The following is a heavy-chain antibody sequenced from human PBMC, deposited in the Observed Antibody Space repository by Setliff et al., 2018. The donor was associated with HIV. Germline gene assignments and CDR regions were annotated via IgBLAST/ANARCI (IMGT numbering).Heavy chain of an antibody. V-gene: IGHV1-46*01. CDR2: INPSGGGT. D-gene: IGHD5-12*01. J-gene: IGHJ4*02. Sequence: ASVKVSCKASGYTFTSYHIHWVRQAPGQGLEWMGVINPSGGGTSYAQKFQGRVTMTRGTSSGTVYMELSGLRFEDTAMYYCARVGERWLQFYYFDNWGQGTLVTVSS. CDR1: GYTFTSYH. CDR3: ARVGERWLQFYYFDN.